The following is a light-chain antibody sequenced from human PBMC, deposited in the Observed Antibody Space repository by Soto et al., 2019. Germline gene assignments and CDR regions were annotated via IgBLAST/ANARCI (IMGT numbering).Light chain of an antibody. J-gene: IGLJ2*01. Sequence: QSALTQPASVSGSPGQSITISCTGTSSDIGGYNFVSWYQQHPGKAPKLMIYDVSNRPSGVSNRFSGSKSGNSASLAISGLQAEDEADYHCSSYTGSSTPVVFGGGTQLTVL. CDR1: SSDIGGYNF. CDR3: SSYTGSSTPVV. CDR2: DVS. V-gene: IGLV2-14*03.